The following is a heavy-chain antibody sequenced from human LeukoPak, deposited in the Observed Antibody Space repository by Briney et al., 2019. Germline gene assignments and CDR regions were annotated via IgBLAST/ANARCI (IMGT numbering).Heavy chain of an antibody. V-gene: IGHV3-30*02. CDR1: GFTFSSYG. CDR3: AKDSMVRGVRGLYYFDY. D-gene: IGHD3-10*01. J-gene: IGHJ4*02. CDR2: IRYDGSIK. Sequence: GGSLRLSCAASGFTFSSYGMHWVRQAPGKGLEWVAFIRYDGSIKYYADSVKGRFTISRDNSKNTLYLQMNSLRAEDTAVYYCAKDSMVRGVRGLYYFDYWGQGTLVTVSS.